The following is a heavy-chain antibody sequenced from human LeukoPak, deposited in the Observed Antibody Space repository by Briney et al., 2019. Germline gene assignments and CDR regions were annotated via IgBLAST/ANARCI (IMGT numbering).Heavy chain of an antibody. V-gene: IGHV3-7*03. J-gene: IGHJ3*02. CDR2: IKQDGSEK. CDR1: GFTFSSYW. Sequence: AGGSLRLSCAASGFTFSSYWMSWVRQAPGKGLEWVANIKQDGSEKYYVDSVKGRFSISRDNAKNSLYLQMNSLRAEDTAMYHCARDRYVSSIWGQGTMVTVSS. D-gene: IGHD5-12*01. CDR3: ARDRYVSSI.